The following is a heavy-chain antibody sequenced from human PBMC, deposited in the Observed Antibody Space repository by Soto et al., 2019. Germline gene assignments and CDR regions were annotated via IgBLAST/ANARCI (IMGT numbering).Heavy chain of an antibody. D-gene: IGHD6-13*01. CDR3: AKDYSTWCMDV. V-gene: IGHV3-30*18. J-gene: IGHJ6*02. CDR2: ISNDGSNK. CDR1: GFTFRSYG. Sequence: QVQLVESGGGVVQPGRSLRLSCEASGFTFRSYGMHWVRQAPGKGLEWVAVISNDGSNKYYADSVKGRFTISRDTSKNTLYRQMNSLRAEDTAVYYCAKDYSTWCMDVWGHGSTVTVSS.